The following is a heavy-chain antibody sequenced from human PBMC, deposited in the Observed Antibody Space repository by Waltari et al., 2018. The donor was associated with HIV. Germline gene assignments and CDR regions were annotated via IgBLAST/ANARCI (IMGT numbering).Heavy chain of an antibody. V-gene: IGHV4-39*01. Sequence: QLQLQESGPGLVKPSETLSLTCSVSGASISTAYYYWGWIRQPPGKGLEWIGSIYYSGSTYDNPSLKSRVTISVDTSKNQFSLKLSSVTAADTAIYYCARHEPRNTWFDPWGQGTLVTVSS. CDR3: ARHEPRNTWFDP. CDR1: GASISTAYYY. CDR2: IYYSGST. J-gene: IGHJ5*02.